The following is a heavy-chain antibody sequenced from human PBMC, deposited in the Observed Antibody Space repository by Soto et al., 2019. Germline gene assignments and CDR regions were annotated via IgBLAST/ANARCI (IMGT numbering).Heavy chain of an antibody. CDR3: VRSAPYYLDY. CDR1: GFMFSSHG. J-gene: IGHJ4*02. CDR2: IWFDGRAT. D-gene: IGHD3-10*01. Sequence: PGGSLRLSCAASGFMFSSHGMHWVRQAPGKGLEWVAMIWFDGRATNFVDSVKGRFTVSRDNSKNTLYLQMNSLRAEDTAVYYCVRSAPYYLDYWGQGTLVTVPQ. V-gene: IGHV3-33*01.